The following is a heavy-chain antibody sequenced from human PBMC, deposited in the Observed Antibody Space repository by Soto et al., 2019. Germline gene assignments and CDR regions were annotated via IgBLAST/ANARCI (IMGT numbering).Heavy chain of an antibody. CDR1: GDFLTTYY. V-gene: IGHV4-59*01. J-gene: IGHJ4*02. CDR2: IFYGGHT. Sequence: ETLSLTCDVSGDFLTTYYWNWIRQSPGKGLEWIGYIFYGGHTNYNPSLRGRATISVDTSKNQFSLKLSSVTAADTAVYYCARSPQYSTGWNGGFDYWGQGTLVTVSS. CDR3: ARSPQYSTGWNGGFDY. D-gene: IGHD6-19*01.